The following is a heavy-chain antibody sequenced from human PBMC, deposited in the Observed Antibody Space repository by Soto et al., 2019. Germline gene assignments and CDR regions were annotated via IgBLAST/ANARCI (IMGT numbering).Heavy chain of an antibody. Sequence: SDALSHTRTVSGDPISTCYWTWMRQPPVKGLEWIGYIYYSGTINYNPSLESRVTISIDTSKNQFSLRLASVTAADTAVYYCAKSVVHQWLVHDAFDIWGQG. V-gene: IGHV4-59*03. CDR1: GDPISTCY. J-gene: IGHJ3*02. CDR2: IYYSGTI. D-gene: IGHD6-19*01. CDR3: AKSVVHQWLVHDAFDI.